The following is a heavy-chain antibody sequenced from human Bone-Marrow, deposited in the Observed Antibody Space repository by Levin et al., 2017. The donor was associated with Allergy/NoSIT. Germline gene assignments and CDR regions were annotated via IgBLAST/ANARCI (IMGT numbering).Heavy chain of an antibody. CDR2: IHHSGSI. D-gene: IGHD5-12*01. J-gene: IGHJ4*02. CDR3: ERVRVGGYSAYGKFDY. V-gene: IGHV4-34*01. CDR1: GGSFSDYY. Sequence: SETLSLTCAAYGGSFSDYYWTWIRQTPGKGLEWIGEIHHSGSINHNPSLKSRVTISVDTSKNQFSLKLSSVTAADTGIYYCERVRVGGYSAYGKFDYWGQGTLVTVSS.